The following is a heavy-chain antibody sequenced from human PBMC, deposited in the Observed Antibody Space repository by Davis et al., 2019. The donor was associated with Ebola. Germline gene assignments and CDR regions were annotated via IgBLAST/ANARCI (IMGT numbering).Heavy chain of an antibody. CDR2: INHSGST. Sequence: MPSETLSLTCAVYGGSFSGYYWSWIRQPPGKGLEWIGEINHSGSTNYNPSLKSRVTISVDTPKNQFSLKLSSVTAADTAVYYCARDSGYSWGIDYWGQGTLVTVSS. CDR1: GGSFSGYY. V-gene: IGHV4-34*01. D-gene: IGHD5-18*01. J-gene: IGHJ4*02. CDR3: ARDSGYSWGIDY.